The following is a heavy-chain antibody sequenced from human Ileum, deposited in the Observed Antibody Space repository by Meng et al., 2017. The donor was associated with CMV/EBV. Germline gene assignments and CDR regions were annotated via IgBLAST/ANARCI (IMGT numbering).Heavy chain of an antibody. CDR3: ARDSHSSGWSLLFDS. J-gene: IGHJ4*02. Sequence: FNFGDHHIDWVRQVPGRGPEWIGRTRNKTNSYITDYAASVKGRFTISRDDSKNSVYLQMNSLKTEDTAVYYCARDSHSSGWSLLFDSWGQGTLVTVSS. CDR2: TRNKTNSYIT. V-gene: IGHV3-72*01. CDR1: FNFGDHH. D-gene: IGHD6-19*01.